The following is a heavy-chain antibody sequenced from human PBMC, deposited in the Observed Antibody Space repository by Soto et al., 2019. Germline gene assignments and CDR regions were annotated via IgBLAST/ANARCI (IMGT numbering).Heavy chain of an antibody. V-gene: IGHV3-30-3*01. CDR2: ISYDGSNK. CDR1: GFTFSSYA. CDR3: ARATGGFHY. D-gene: IGHD3-10*01. Sequence: QVQLVESGGGVVQPGRSLRLSCAASGFTFSSYAMHWVRQAAGKGLEWVAVISYDGSNKYYADSVKGRFTISRDNSKNTLYLQLNSLRAEDTAVYYSARATGGFHYWGQGLLVTVSS. J-gene: IGHJ4*02.